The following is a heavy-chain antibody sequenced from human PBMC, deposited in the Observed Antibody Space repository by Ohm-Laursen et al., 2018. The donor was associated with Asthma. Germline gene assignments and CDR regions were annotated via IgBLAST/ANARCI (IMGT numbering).Heavy chain of an antibody. CDR1: GFTFRSYA. CDR3: ARDVMEWYLPAFDF. D-gene: IGHD3-3*01. CDR2: GGSYYDGGLK. V-gene: IGHV3-30-3*01. Sequence: SLRLSCAATGFTFRSYAMHWVRQAPGKGLEWVAVGGSYYDGGLKYYADSVNGRFTVSRDDSKNTLYLRMNSLRPDDTAVNYCARDVMEWYLPAFDFWGQGTLVTVSS. J-gene: IGHJ4*02.